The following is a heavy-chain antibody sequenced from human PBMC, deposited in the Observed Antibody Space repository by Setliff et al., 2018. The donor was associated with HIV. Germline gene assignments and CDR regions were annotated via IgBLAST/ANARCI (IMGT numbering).Heavy chain of an antibody. Sequence: SETLSLTCTVSGGSISSSSSYWSWIRQSPGKGLEWIGEINHSGSTNYNPSLKSRVTISLDTSENQFSLKLRSVTPADTAVYYCAREKIVVLRAYHFDYWGLGTLVTVSS. CDR3: AREKIVVLRAYHFDY. J-gene: IGHJ4*02. CDR2: INHSGST. V-gene: IGHV4-39*07. CDR1: GGSISSSSSY. D-gene: IGHD3-22*01.